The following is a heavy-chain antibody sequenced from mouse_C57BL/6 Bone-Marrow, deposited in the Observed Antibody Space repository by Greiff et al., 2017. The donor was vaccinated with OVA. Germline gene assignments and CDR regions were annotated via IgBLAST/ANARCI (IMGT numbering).Heavy chain of an antibody. V-gene: IGHV5-12*01. Sequence: EVKLVESGGGLVQPGGSLKLSCAASGFTFSDYYMYWVRQTPEKRLEWVAYISNGGGSTYYPDTVKGRFTISRDNAKNTLYLQMSRLKSEDTAMYYYASPIFPPYYYAMDYWGQGTSVTVSS. D-gene: IGHD6-5*01. CDR1: GFTFSDYY. J-gene: IGHJ4*01. CDR2: ISNGGGST. CDR3: ASPIFPPYYYAMDY.